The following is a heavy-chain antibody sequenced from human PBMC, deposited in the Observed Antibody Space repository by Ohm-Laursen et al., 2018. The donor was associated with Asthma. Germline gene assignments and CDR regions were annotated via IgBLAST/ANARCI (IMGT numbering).Heavy chain of an antibody. J-gene: IGHJ5*02. CDR1: GDSISSGSYY. CDR3: ARASTVYSGTYYRRMYNWFDP. CDR2: IYYSGST. V-gene: IGHV4-31*03. D-gene: IGHD1-26*01. Sequence: TLSLTCTVSGDSISSGSYYWSWIRQHPGKGLEWIGYIYYSGSTYYNPPLKSRVTILVDTSKNQFSLKLSSVTAADTAVYYCARASTVYSGTYYRRMYNWFDPWGQGTLVTVSS.